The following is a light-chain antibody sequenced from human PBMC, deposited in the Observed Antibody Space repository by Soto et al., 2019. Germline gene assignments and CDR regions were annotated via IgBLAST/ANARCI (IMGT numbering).Light chain of an antibody. CDR2: DNN. CDR3: GTWDSSLTAVV. J-gene: IGLJ3*02. Sequence: QSVLTQPPSVSAAPGQKVTISCSGSSSNIGNNYVSWYQQLPGTAPKLLIYDNNKRPSGIPALFSGSKSGTSATPGITGLQTGDEADDYCGTWDSSLTAVVFGGGTKVTVL. V-gene: IGLV1-51*01. CDR1: SSNIGNNY.